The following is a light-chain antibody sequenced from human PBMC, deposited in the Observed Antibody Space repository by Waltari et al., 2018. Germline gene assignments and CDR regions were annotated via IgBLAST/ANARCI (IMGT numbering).Light chain of an antibody. CDR2: EDT. J-gene: IGLJ3*02. CDR1: SSDVGSYNL. Sequence: QSALTQPASVSGSPGQSISISCTGTSSDVGSYNLVSCYQQPPDKAPKLMIYEDTKRPSGVSNRFSGSKSGTTASLTISGLQAEDEADYYCCSYAGSSTLVFGGGTKLTVL. V-gene: IGLV2-23*01. CDR3: CSYAGSSTLV.